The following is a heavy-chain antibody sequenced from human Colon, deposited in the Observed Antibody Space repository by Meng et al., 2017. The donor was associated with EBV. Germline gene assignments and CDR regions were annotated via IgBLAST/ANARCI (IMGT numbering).Heavy chain of an antibody. Sequence: QMQLQESGPGLVKHSGXLSLTCAVSGGSVSNSTWWRWVRQPPGKWLEWIGEIYHSGGTNYNPSLGGRVTISLDKSKNQFSLTLRSVTAADTAVYYCARDPYAIGWAGWGPGTPVYVSS. CDR2: IYHSGGT. J-gene: IGHJ4*02. CDR1: GGSVSNSTW. V-gene: IGHV4-4*02. CDR3: ARDPYAIGWAG. D-gene: IGHD6-19*01.